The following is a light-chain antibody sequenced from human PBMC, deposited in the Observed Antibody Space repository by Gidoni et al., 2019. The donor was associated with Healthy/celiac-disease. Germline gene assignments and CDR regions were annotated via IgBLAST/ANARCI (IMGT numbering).Light chain of an antibody. J-gene: IGKJ3*01. CDR1: QSISSW. CDR3: QQYNGYSFT. V-gene: IGKV1-5*03. CDR2: KAS. Sequence: DIQITQSPSTLSASVGDRVTITCRASQSISSWLAWYQQKPGKAPKLLIYKASSLESGVPSRFSGSGSGTEFTLTISSLQPDDFATYYCQQYNGYSFTFGPGTKVDI.